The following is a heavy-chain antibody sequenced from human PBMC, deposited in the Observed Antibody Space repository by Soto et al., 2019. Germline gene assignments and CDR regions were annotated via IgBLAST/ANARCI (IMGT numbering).Heavy chain of an antibody. CDR1: Y. Sequence: YIRRILHAPGKGLEWVSVIYSGGSTYYADSVKGRFTISRDNSKNTLYLQMNSLRAEDTAVYYCARGEGDYYYGMDVWGQRTTLTVYS. CDR3: ARGEGDYYYGMDV. V-gene: IGHV3-66*01. J-gene: IGHJ6*02. CDR2: IYSGGST.